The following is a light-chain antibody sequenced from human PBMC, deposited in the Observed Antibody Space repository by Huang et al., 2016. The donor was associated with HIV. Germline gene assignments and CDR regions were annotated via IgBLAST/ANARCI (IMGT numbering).Light chain of an antibody. CDR1: QSMSSTF. Sequence: EIVLTQSPGTLSLSPGERATLSCRASQSMSSTFLAWYQQKPGQDPRLLLYGASSSATGIPDTCGGSGSATDFTLTISSLEPEDFAVYYCHQYGSSPPYTFGQGTKLEIK. CDR2: GAS. V-gene: IGKV3-20*01. J-gene: IGKJ2*01. CDR3: HQYGSSPPYT.